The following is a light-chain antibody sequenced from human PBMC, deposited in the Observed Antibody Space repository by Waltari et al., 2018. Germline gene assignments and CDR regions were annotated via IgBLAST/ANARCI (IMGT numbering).Light chain of an antibody. CDR3: AAWDDNLNGVV. V-gene: IGLV1-44*01. Sequence: QSVLTQPPSASGTPGQRVTIPCSGSSSNIGSNPVNWYQQLPGTAPKLLIYDKIDRPSGVPDRFSGSKSGTSASLAISELQSEDEADYHCAAWDDNLNGVVFGGGTKLTVL. J-gene: IGLJ2*01. CDR2: DKI. CDR1: SSNIGSNP.